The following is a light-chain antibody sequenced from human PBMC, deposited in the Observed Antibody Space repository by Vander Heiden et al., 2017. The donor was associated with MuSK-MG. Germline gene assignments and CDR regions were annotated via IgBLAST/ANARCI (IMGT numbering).Light chain of an antibody. CDR1: QIISTW. V-gene: IGKV1-5*03. Sequence: DIQMTQSPSTLSASVRDRVTITCRASQIISTWLAWYQQKPGKAPKLLIYKASSLESGVPSRFSGSGSGTEFTLTISSLQPDDFATYYCLQDKSYPWTFGQGTKVEIK. J-gene: IGKJ1*01. CDR2: KAS. CDR3: LQDKSYPWT.